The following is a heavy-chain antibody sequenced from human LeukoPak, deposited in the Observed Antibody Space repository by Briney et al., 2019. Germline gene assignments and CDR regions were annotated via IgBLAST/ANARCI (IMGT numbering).Heavy chain of an antibody. J-gene: IGHJ6*02. Sequence: APVKVSCKASGYTFTSYGISWVRQAPGQGLEWMGWISAYNGNTNYAQKLQGRVTMTTDTSTSTAYMELRSLRSDDTAVYYCASFSYDFWSGFGSNTQSPYGMDVWGQGTTVTVSS. CDR2: ISAYNGNT. D-gene: IGHD3-3*01. CDR1: GYTFTSYG. CDR3: ASFSYDFWSGFGSNTQSPYGMDV. V-gene: IGHV1-18*01.